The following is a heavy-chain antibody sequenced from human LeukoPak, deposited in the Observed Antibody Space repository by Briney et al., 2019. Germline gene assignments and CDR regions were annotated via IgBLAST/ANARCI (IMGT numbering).Heavy chain of an antibody. Sequence: SGPTLVNPTQTLTLTCTFSGFSLSTSGMCVSWIRQPPGKALEWLALIDWDDDKYYSTSLKTRLTISKDTSKNQVVLTMTNMDPVDTATYYCARSNPDYYDSSGYHDAFDIWGQGTMVTVSS. D-gene: IGHD3-22*01. CDR1: GFSLSTSGMC. J-gene: IGHJ3*02. CDR2: IDWDDDK. CDR3: ARSNPDYYDSSGYHDAFDI. V-gene: IGHV2-70*01.